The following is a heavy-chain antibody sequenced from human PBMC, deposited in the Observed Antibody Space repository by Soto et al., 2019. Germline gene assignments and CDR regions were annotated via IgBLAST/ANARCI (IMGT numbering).Heavy chain of an antibody. CDR2: IYWDDDK. CDR3: AHRRGYNYGTLFDD. J-gene: IGHJ4*02. D-gene: IGHD5-18*01. V-gene: IGHV2-5*02. Sequence: QITLKESGPTLVKPTQTLTLTCTFSGFSLSTIGVGVGWIRQPPGKALEWLALIYWDDDKRYSPSLKNRLTITKDTSKNHVVLTMTNMDPVDSATYYCAHRRGYNYGTLFDDWGQGTLVTVSS. CDR1: GFSLSTIGVG.